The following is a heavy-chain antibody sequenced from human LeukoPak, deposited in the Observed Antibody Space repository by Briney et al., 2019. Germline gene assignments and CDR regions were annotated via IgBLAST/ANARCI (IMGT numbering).Heavy chain of an antibody. V-gene: IGHV4-59*08. D-gene: IGHD6-13*01. J-gene: IGHJ4*02. CDR3: ARSFHSSSWYFDY. CDR2: IYYSGST. CDR1: GGSISTYY. Sequence: SETLSLTCAVSGGSISTYYWNWIRQPPGKGLEWIGYIYYSGSTNYNPSLSSRVTISVDTSKNQFSLRLSSVTAADTALYYCARSFHSSSWYFDYWGQGTLVTVSS.